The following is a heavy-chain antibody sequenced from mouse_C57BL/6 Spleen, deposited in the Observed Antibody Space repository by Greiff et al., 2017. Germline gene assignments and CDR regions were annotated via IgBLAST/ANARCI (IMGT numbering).Heavy chain of an antibody. D-gene: IGHD1-1*01. CDR2: IHPNSGST. Sequence: VQLQQWGAELVKPGASVKLSCKASGYTFTSYWMHWVKQRPGQGLEWIGMIHPNSGSTNYNEKFKSKATLTVDKSSSTAYMQLSSLTSEDSAVYYCARGASRYYFDYWGQGTTLTVSS. V-gene: IGHV1-64*01. J-gene: IGHJ2*01. CDR3: ARGASRYYFDY. CDR1: GYTFTSYW.